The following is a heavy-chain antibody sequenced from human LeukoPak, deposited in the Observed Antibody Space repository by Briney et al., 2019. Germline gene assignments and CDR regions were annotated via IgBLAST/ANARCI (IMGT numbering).Heavy chain of an antibody. V-gene: IGHV4-39*01. CDR1: GGSISSSSYY. CDR2: IYYSGST. D-gene: IGHD4-17*01. CDR3: AGLYGDYADY. J-gene: IGHJ4*02. Sequence: PSETLSLTCTVSGGSISSSSYYWGWIRQPPGKGLEWIGSIYYSGSTYYNPSIKSRVTISVDTSKNQFSLKLSSVTAADTAVYYCAGLYGDYADYWGQGTLVTVSS.